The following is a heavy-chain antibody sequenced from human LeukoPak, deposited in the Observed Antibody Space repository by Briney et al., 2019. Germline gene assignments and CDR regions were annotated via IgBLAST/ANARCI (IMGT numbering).Heavy chain of an antibody. CDR2: ITSNGGST. CDR3: ARGHDYGDLNENYYYYYMDV. CDR1: GFTFSNYA. D-gene: IGHD4-17*01. V-gene: IGHV3-64*01. Sequence: PGGSLRLSCAASGFTFSNYAMHWVRQAPGKGLEYVSAITSNGGSTFYANSVKGRFTISRDNAKNSLYLQMNSLRAEDTAVYYCARGHDYGDLNENYYYYYMDVWGKGTTVTISS. J-gene: IGHJ6*03.